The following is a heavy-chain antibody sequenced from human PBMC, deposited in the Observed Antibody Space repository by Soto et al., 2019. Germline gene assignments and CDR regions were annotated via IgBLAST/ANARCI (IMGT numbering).Heavy chain of an antibody. CDR2: FLPVFTTA. V-gene: IGHV1-69*01. CDR3: ARDGVDVSRTTVRHGALDI. D-gene: IGHD4-17*01. CDR1: GGSFSTYG. Sequence: QVQLVQSGAEVKKPGSSVKVSCKASGGSFSTYGISWVRQAPGQGLEWMGGFLPVFTTAKYAQKFQGRLSITADESTYTAYMELSSLRSEDTAVYFCARDGVDVSRTTVRHGALDIWGQGTVVTVSS. J-gene: IGHJ3*02.